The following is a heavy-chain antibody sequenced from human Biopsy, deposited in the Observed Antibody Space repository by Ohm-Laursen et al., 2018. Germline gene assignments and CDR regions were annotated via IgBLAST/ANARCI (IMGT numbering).Heavy chain of an antibody. CDR3: TLEGAGFDN. V-gene: IGHV3-73*01. D-gene: IGHD3-10*01. CDR2: IRSKAKRYAT. Sequence: SLRLSCSASGFTFSASAAHWVRQASGKGLEWVGRIRSKAKRYATAYAASVAGRFTISRDDSKNTTYLQMNSLKTEDTAVYYCTLEGAGFDNWGQGTLVTVSS. J-gene: IGHJ4*02. CDR1: GFTFSASA.